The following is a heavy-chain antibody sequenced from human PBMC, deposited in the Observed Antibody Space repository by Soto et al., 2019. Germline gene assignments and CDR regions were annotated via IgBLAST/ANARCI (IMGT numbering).Heavy chain of an antibody. CDR1: GFTFGTYA. D-gene: IGHD2-21*01. CDR2: IWYDGRIE. V-gene: IGHV3-33*01. Sequence: GGSLRLSCAASGFTFGTYAMHWVRQAPGKGLEWVAGIWYDGRIENYADSVKGRFSISRDNSKSTVSLHMNSLRVEDTAIYYCARADCGGQCACDYWGQGTLVTVSS. J-gene: IGHJ4*02. CDR3: ARADCGGQCACDY.